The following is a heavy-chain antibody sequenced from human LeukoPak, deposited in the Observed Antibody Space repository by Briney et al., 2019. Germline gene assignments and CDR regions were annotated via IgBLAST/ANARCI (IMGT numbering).Heavy chain of an antibody. Sequence: PGGSLTLSCAASGFTFSSYAMHWVRQAPGKGLEYVSAISSNGGSTYYANSVKGRFTISRDNSKNTLYLQMGSLRAEDMAVYYCARVTGPRDYWGQGTLVTVSS. J-gene: IGHJ4*02. CDR3: ARVTGPRDY. V-gene: IGHV3-64*01. CDR2: ISSNGGST. CDR1: GFTFSSYA.